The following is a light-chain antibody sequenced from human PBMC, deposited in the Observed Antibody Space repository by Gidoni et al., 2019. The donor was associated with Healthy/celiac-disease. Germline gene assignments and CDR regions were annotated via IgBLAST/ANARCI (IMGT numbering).Light chain of an antibody. CDR1: QGISSS. V-gene: IGKV1-9*01. Sequence: IQLTHPQSFLSASVGARGTITCRPSQGISSSLAWYQQKPGKAPKLLIYAASTLQSGVPSGFSGSGSGTEFTLTISSLQPEDFATYYCQQLNSYLPLTFGGGTKVEIK. CDR2: AAS. J-gene: IGKJ4*01. CDR3: QQLNSYLPLT.